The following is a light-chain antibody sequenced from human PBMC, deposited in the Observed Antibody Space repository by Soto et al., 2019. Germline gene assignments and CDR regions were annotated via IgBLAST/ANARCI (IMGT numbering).Light chain of an antibody. V-gene: IGLV2-14*01. J-gene: IGLJ1*01. CDR3: SSYTSSSTSPYV. Sequence: QSALTQPASVSGSPGQSITISCTGTSSDVGGYNYVSWYQQHPGKAPKLMIYEVSNRPSGVSNRFFGSKSGNTASLTISGLQADDEADYYCSSYTSSSTSPYVFGTGTKLTVL. CDR2: EVS. CDR1: SSDVGGYNY.